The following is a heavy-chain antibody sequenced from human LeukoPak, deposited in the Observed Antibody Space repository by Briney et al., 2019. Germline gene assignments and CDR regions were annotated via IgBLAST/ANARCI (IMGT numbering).Heavy chain of an antibody. Sequence: GGSLRLSCAASGFTFSSYSMNWVRQAPGKGLEWVTFVRFDGSDKNYADSVKGRFTISRDNSKNTLSLQMISLRAEDTAVYYCAKSLYPDAFDIWGQGTMVTVS. CDR1: GFTFSSYS. D-gene: IGHD2-8*01. J-gene: IGHJ3*02. CDR3: AKSLYPDAFDI. CDR2: VRFDGSDK. V-gene: IGHV3-30*02.